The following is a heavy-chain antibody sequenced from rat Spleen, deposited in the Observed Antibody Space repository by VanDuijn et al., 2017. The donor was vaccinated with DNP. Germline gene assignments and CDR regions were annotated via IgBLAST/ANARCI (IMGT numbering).Heavy chain of an antibody. D-gene: IGHD1-11*01. CDR2: IWTGGTT. CDR1: GFSLTSYN. V-gene: IGHV2-30*01. Sequence: QVQLKESGPGLVQPSQTLSLTCTVSGFSLTSYNVHWVRQPTGKGLEWMGIIWTGGTTDYNSVLKSRLNITRDTSKSQVFLKMDSLQTEDTAIYFCTRDLNYGGYFDYWGQGVTVTVSS. CDR3: TRDLNYGGYFDY. J-gene: IGHJ2*01.